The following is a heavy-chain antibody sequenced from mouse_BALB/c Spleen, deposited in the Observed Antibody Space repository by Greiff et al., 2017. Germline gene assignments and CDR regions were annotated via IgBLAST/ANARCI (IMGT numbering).Heavy chain of an antibody. V-gene: IGHV1S34*01. CDR1: GYSFTGYY. CDR3: ARYSSMITTAWFAY. D-gene: IGHD2-4*01. CDR2: ISCYNGAT. Sequence: LVKTGASVKISCKATGYSFTGYYMHWVKQSHGKSLEWIGYISCYNGATSYNQKFKGKATFTVDTSSSTAYMQFNSLTSEDTAVYYCARYSSMITTAWFAYWGQGTLVTVSA. J-gene: IGHJ3*01.